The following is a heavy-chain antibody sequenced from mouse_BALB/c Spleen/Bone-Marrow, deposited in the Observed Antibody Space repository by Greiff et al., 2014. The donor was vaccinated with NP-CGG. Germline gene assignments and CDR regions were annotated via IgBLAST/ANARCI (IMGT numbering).Heavy chain of an antibody. D-gene: IGHD1-1*01. V-gene: IGHV14-3*02. CDR3: AAYYYGSSQFAY. J-gene: IGHJ3*01. CDR2: IDPANGNT. Sequence: EVQLQQSGAELVKPGASVKLSCTASGFNIKDTYMHWVKQRPEQRLEWIGRIDPANGNTKYDPKFQGKATITADTSSNTAYLQLSSLTSEDTAVYYCAAYYYGSSQFAYWGQGTLVTVSA. CDR1: GFNIKDTY.